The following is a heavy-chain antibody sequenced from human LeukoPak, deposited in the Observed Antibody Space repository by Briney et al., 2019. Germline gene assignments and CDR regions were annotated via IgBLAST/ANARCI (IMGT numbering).Heavy chain of an antibody. J-gene: IGHJ4*02. Sequence: SETLSLTCAVYGGSFSGYYWSWIRQPPGKGLEWIGEINHSGSTNYNPSLKSRVTISVDTSKNQFSLKLSSVTAADTAVYYCARGRRLELPTYWGQGTLVTVSA. CDR3: ARGRRLELPTY. CDR1: GGSFSGYY. D-gene: IGHD1-7*01. CDR2: INHSGST. V-gene: IGHV4-34*01.